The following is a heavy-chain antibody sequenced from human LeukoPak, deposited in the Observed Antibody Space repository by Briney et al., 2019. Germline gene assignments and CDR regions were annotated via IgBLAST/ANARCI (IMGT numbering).Heavy chain of an antibody. J-gene: IGHJ4*02. CDR1: GFTFSSYA. V-gene: IGHV3-30-3*01. Sequence: GGPVRLSCAASGFTFSSYAMHWVRQAPGKGLEWVAVISYDGSNKYYADSVKGRFTISRDNSKNTLYLQMNSLRAEDTAVYYCARDLERIAVPGAFDYWGQGTVHSLSS. D-gene: IGHD6-19*01. CDR2: ISYDGSNK. CDR3: ARDLERIAVPGAFDY.